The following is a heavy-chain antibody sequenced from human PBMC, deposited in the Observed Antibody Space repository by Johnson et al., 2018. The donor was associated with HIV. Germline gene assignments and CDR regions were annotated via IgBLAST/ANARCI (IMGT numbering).Heavy chain of an antibody. V-gene: IGHV3-30*04. D-gene: IGHD4/OR15-4a*01. Sequence: VQLVESGGGVVQPGRSLRLSCAASRFTLSSYAMHWVRQAPGKGLEWVAAISYDGSNKYYADSVKGRFTISRDDLKNTLYLQMNSLKTEDTAVYYCTSDPYRLTPDGFDIWGQGTMVTVSS. J-gene: IGHJ3*02. CDR2: ISYDGSNK. CDR1: RFTLSSYA. CDR3: TSDPYRLTPDGFDI.